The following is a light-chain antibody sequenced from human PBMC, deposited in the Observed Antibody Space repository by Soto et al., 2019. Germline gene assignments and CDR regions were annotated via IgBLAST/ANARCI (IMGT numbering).Light chain of an antibody. V-gene: IGKV4-1*01. CDR2: WAS. J-gene: IGKJ2*01. CDR3: QQYYSTPPYT. Sequence: DIVMTQSPDSLAVSLGETATINCKSSQSVLYSSNNKNYLAWYQQKPGQPHKLLIYWASTRETGVPDRFSGSGSGTDFTLTISSLQAEDVAVYYCQQYYSTPPYTFGQGTKLEIK. CDR1: QSVLYSSNNKNY.